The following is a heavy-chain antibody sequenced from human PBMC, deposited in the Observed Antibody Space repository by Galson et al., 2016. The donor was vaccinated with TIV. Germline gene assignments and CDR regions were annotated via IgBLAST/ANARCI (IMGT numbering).Heavy chain of an antibody. J-gene: IGHJ4*02. D-gene: IGHD3-22*01. Sequence: SVKVSCKASGYTFTRYSISWVRQAPGQGLEWMGWISVYKGVTNSIQKVQGRVTMTIDTSTGTAYMELRSLRSDDAAVYYCARSYDSSANRGRFDLWGQGTLVIVSS. CDR1: GYTFTRYS. V-gene: IGHV1-18*01. CDR2: ISVYKGVT. CDR3: ARSYDSSANRGRFDL.